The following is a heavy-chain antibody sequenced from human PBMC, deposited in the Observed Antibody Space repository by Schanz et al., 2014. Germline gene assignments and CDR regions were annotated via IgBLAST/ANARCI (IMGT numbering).Heavy chain of an antibody. CDR3: ARGGGPEDVFDI. D-gene: IGHD5-12*01. J-gene: IGHJ3*02. V-gene: IGHV1-69*04. CDR1: GGTFSSFG. CDR2: IIPSLGLA. Sequence: QVQLVQSGAEVKKPGSSMKVSCKASGGTFSSFGINWVRQAPGQGLEWMGRIIPSLGLAKYEQKFQDKVTITADKSTSTAYMELSSLRSDDTAVYYCARGGGPEDVFDIWGQGTILTVSS.